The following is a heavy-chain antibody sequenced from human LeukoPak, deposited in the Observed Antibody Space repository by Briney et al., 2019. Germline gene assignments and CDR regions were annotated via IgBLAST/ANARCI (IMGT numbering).Heavy chain of an antibody. V-gene: IGHV6-1*01. CDR2: TYYRSKWYN. D-gene: IGHD6-13*01. CDR3: ARGEAARGYFDY. J-gene: IGHJ4*02. Sequence: SQTLSLTSAVSGDSVSSNSAAWNWIRQSPSRGLEWLGRTYYRSKWYNDYAVSVKSRITINPDTSKNQFSLQLNSVTPEDTAVYYCARGEAARGYFDYWGQGTLVTVSS. CDR1: GDSVSSNSAA.